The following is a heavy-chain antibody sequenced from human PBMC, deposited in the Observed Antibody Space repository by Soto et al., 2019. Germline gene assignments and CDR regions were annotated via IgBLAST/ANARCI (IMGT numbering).Heavy chain of an antibody. CDR1: GGSISSGDSY. D-gene: IGHD3-10*01. Sequence: PSETLSLTCTVSGGSISSGDSYWTWIRQHPRKGLEWIGYIYFSGTTTYNPSLRSRITIAVDTSKNQFSLKLNSVAAADTAFYYCATTRGLAVGGSFDYWGQGMLVTVSS. CDR2: IYFSGTT. V-gene: IGHV4-30-4*08. J-gene: IGHJ4*02. CDR3: ATTRGLAVGGSFDY.